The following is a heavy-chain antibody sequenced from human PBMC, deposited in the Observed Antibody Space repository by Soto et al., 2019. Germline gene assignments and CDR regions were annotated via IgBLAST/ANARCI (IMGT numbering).Heavy chain of an antibody. CDR1: GFAFDAYW. V-gene: IGHV3-74*02. Sequence: EEQLVESGGGLVKRGGSLRLSCVASGFAFDAYWMHWVRQVPGEGPVWVSRIDYDGTTTTYADSVKGRFTISRDNAKNTLYLQMNSLRAEDTGIYYCTRGPRPSSAGTGAYWGQGTLVTVSS. J-gene: IGHJ4*02. CDR2: IDYDGTTT. D-gene: IGHD6-13*01. CDR3: TRGPRPSSAGTGAY.